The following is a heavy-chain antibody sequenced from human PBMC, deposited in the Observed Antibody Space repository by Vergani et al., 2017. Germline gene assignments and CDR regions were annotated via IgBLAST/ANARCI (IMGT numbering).Heavy chain of an antibody. V-gene: IGHV3-33*01. J-gene: IGHJ4*02. D-gene: IGHD5-24*01. CDR1: SSKLGDYG. CDR2: TWYEGNNN. CDR3: ARETRDTPASLDY. Sequence: VHLAESGGGFFQPGGSLRLSCTPSSSKLGDYGMHWVRQAPGRGLVWVSMTWYEGNNNYYADSVKGRFTISKDITTNTLYLQMSSLRGDDTDVYYCARETRDTPASLDYWGQGTLVTVSS.